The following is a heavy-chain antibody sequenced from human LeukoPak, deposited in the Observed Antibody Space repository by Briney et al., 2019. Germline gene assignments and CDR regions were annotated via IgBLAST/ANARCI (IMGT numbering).Heavy chain of an antibody. V-gene: IGHV3-9*02. J-gene: IGHJ4*02. Sequence: GGSLRLSCAASGFTSDDYAMPWVRQAPGKGLEWVSGISWNSGSIGYADSVKGRFTISRDNAKNSLYLQMNSLRAEDTALYYCAKDIVVVPAAPRDYWGQGTLVTVSS. CDR2: ISWNSGSI. CDR3: AKDIVVVPAAPRDY. D-gene: IGHD2-2*01. CDR1: GFTSDDYA.